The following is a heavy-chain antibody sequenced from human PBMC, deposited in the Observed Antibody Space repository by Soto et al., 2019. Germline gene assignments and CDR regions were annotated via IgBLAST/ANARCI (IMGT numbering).Heavy chain of an antibody. Sequence: SETLSLTCTVSGASISGYYWSWIRKCAGKGLEWIGRIYATGTTDYNPSLKSRVMMSVDTSKTQFSLKLRSVTAADTAVYYCVRDGTKTLRDWFDPWGQGISVTVSS. CDR1: GASISGYY. CDR2: IYATGTT. D-gene: IGHD1-1*01. J-gene: IGHJ5*02. CDR3: VRDGTKTLRDWFDP. V-gene: IGHV4-4*07.